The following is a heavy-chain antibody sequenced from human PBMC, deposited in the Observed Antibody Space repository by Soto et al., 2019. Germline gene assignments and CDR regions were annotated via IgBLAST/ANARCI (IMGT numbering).Heavy chain of an antibody. Sequence: GASVKVSCKASGYTFTGYYMHWVRQAPGQGLEWMGWINPNSGGTNYAQKFQGWVTMTRDTSISTAYMELSRLRSDDTAVYYCARVLRTDTIADYYYYMDVWGKGTTVTVSS. D-gene: IGHD6-13*01. J-gene: IGHJ6*03. V-gene: IGHV1-2*04. CDR3: ARVLRTDTIADYYYYMDV. CDR1: GYTFTGYY. CDR2: INPNSGGT.